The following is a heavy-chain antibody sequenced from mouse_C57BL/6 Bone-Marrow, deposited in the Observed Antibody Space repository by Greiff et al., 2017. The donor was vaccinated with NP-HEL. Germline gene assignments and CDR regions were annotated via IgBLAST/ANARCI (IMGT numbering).Heavy chain of an antibody. CDR2: IWSGGST. D-gene: IGHD1-1*01. Sequence: QVQLKQSGPGLVQPSQSLSITCTVSGFSLTSYGVHWVRQSPGKGLEWLGVIWSGGSTDYNSAFISRLSISKDNSKSQVFFKMNSLQADDTARYYCARYYYGSSLYAMDYWGQGTSVTVSS. CDR3: ARYYYGSSLYAMDY. J-gene: IGHJ4*01. V-gene: IGHV2-2*01. CDR1: GFSLTSYG.